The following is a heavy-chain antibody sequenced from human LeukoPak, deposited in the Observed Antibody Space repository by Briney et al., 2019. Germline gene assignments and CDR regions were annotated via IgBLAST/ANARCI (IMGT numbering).Heavy chain of an antibody. Sequence: SETLSLTCTVSGGSISSGGYYWSWIRQPAGKGLEWIGRIYTSGSTNYNPSLKSRVTMSVDTSKNQFSLKLSSVTAADTAVYYCARDHTTVVTPSPWFDPWGQGTLVTVSS. J-gene: IGHJ5*02. D-gene: IGHD4-23*01. CDR2: IYTSGST. CDR1: GGSISSGGYY. V-gene: IGHV4-61*02. CDR3: ARDHTTVVTPSPWFDP.